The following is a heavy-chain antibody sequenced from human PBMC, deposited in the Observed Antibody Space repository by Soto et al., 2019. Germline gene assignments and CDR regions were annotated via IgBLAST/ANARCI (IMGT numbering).Heavy chain of an antibody. Sequence: GGSLRLSCAASGFTFSSYAMSWVRQAPGKGLEWVSAISGSGGSTYYADSVKGRFTISRDNSKNTLYLQMNSLRAEDTAVYYCAKDRLRSRNQLPYAEYFQHWGQGTLVTVSS. CDR3: AKDRLRSRNQLPYAEYFQH. J-gene: IGHJ1*01. CDR2: ISGSGGST. V-gene: IGHV3-23*01. D-gene: IGHD2-2*01. CDR1: GFTFSSYA.